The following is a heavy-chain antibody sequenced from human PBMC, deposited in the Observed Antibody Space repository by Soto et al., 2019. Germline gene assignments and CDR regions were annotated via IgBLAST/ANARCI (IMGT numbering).Heavy chain of an antibody. CDR3: AKGRGRMDYVWGSYRPDAFDI. CDR2: ISGSGGST. J-gene: IGHJ3*02. Sequence: EVQLLESGGGLVQPGGSLRLSCAASGFTFSSYAMSWVRQAPGKGLEWVSAISGSGGSTYYADSVKGRFTISRDNSKNRLYLQMNSLGAEETAVYYCAKGRGRMDYVWGSYRPDAFDIWGQGTMVTVSS. CDR1: GFTFSSYA. V-gene: IGHV3-23*01. D-gene: IGHD3-16*02.